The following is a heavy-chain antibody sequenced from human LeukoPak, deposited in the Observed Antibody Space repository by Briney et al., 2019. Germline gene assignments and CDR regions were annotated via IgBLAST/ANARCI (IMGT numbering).Heavy chain of an antibody. D-gene: IGHD3-10*02. CDR2: ISSSGSTI. J-gene: IGHJ4*02. CDR1: GFTFSDYY. V-gene: IGHV3-11*04. Sequence: GGSLRLSCAASGFTFSDYYMSWIRQAPGKGLEWVSYISSSGSTIYYADSVKGRFTISRDNAKNSLYLQMNSLRAEDTAVYYCARVRDWSYVRGHFDYWGQGTLVTVSS. CDR3: ARVRDWSYVRGHFDY.